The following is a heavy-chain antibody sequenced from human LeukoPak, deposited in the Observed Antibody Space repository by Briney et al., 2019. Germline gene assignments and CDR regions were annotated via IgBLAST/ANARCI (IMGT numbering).Heavy chain of an antibody. CDR3: ARIYSYGPTAVDY. CDR2: INPNSGGT. J-gene: IGHJ4*02. Sequence: ASVKVSCKASGYTFTGYYMHWVRQAPGQGLEWMGWINPNSGGTNYAQKFQGRVTMTRDTSISTAYMELSRLRSDDTAVYYCARIYSYGPTAVDYWGQGTLVTVSS. CDR1: GYTFTGYY. V-gene: IGHV1-2*02. D-gene: IGHD5-18*01.